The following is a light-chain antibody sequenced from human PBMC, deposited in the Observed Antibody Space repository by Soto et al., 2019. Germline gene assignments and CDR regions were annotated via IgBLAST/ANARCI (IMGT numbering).Light chain of an antibody. CDR2: GVT. V-gene: IGLV2-14*01. CDR3: RSYTDSRNLL. Sequence: QSVLTQPASVSGSPGQSITISCTGTSGNYVSWYQQYPGKVPKLTIYGVTNRPSGVSDRFSGYKSGNTASLTISGLQTEDEADYYCRSYTDSRNLLFGAGTKLTVL. J-gene: IGLJ1*01. CDR1: SGNY.